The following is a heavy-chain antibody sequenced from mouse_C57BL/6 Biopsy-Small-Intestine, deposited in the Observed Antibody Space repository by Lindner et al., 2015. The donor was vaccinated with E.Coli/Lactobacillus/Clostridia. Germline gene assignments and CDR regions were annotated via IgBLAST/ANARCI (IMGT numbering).Heavy chain of an antibody. CDR2: IYPGDGDT. D-gene: IGHD2-1*01. CDR1: GYAFSSSW. CDR3: ARKDLLPMDY. Sequence: VQLQESGPELVKPGASVKISCKASGYAFSSSWMNWVKQRPGKGLEWIGRIYPGDGDTNYNGKFKGKATLTADKSSSTAYMQLSSLTSEDSAVYFCARKDLLPMDYWGQGTSVTVSS. V-gene: IGHV1-82*01. J-gene: IGHJ4*01.